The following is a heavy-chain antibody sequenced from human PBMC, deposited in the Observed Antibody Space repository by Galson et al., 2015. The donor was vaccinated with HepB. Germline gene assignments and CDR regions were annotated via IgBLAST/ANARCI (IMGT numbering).Heavy chain of an antibody. CDR1: GFTFSSYS. D-gene: IGHD3-10*01. J-gene: IGHJ3*02. CDR3: AREDTMVRGAYDAFDI. CDR2: ISSSSSTI. V-gene: IGHV3-48*01. Sequence: SLRLSCAASGFTFSSYSMNWVRQAPGKGLEWVSYISSSSSTIYYADSVKGRFTISRDNAKNSLYLQMNSLRAEDTAVYYCAREDTMVRGAYDAFDIWGQGTMVTVSS.